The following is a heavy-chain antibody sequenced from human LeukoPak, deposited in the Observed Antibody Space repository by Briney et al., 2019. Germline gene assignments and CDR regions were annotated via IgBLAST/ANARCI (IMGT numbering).Heavy chain of an antibody. D-gene: IGHD1-1*01. CDR3: AREDWNALSAIDY. Sequence: PSDTLSLTCTVSGGSLSSGVYFWSWIRQHPGKGLEWIGYIYYSGSTYYNPSLKSRVTISVDTSKNQFSLKLSSVTAADTAVYYCAREDWNALSAIDYWGQGTLVTVSS. CDR1: GGSLSSGVYF. CDR2: IYYSGST. J-gene: IGHJ4*02. V-gene: IGHV4-31*03.